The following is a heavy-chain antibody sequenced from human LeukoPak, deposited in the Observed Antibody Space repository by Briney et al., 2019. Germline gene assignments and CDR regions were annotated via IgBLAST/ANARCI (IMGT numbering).Heavy chain of an antibody. CDR3: ARGGGSYHFDY. J-gene: IGHJ4*02. D-gene: IGHD1-26*01. CDR2: ISGSGGST. V-gene: IGHV3-23*01. CDR1: GFTFSDYY. Sequence: GGSLRLSCAASGFTFSDYYMSWIRQAPGKGLEWVSGISGSGGSTFYADSVKGRFTISRDNSKNTLYLQMNSLRAEDTAVYYCARGGGSYHFDYWGQGTLVTVSS.